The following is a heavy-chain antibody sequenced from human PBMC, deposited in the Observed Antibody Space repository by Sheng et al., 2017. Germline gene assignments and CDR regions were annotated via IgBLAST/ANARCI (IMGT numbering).Heavy chain of an antibody. Sequence: QVHLEESGPGLVKPSETLSLSCAVSGVSVSSGNFSWAWIRQPPGKSLEWIGSIFNTGYTFYNPSVRSRVTVSLDTSKNQFSLKLTSVTAADTAVYFCARGNHDFWSGFTYYYYYMDVWGQGTTVTGLL. D-gene: IGHD3-3*01. V-gene: IGHV4-39*07. CDR1: GVSVSSGNFS. CDR3: ARGNHDFWSGFTYYYYYMDV. J-gene: IGHJ6*03. CDR2: IFNTGYT.